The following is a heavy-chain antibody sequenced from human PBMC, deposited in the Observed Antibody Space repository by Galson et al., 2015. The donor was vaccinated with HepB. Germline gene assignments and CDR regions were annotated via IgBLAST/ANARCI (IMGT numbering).Heavy chain of an antibody. D-gene: IGHD3-10*01. V-gene: IGHV3-30*04. CDR2: ISYDGSNK. J-gene: IGHJ5*02. Sequence: SLRLSCAASGFTFSSYAMHWVRQAPGKGLEWVAVISYDGSNKYYADSVKGRFTISRDNSKNTLYLQMNSLRAEDTAVYYCARGWSITMVRGTFDWFDPWGQGTLVTVSS. CDR3: ARGWSITMVRGTFDWFDP. CDR1: GFTFSSYA.